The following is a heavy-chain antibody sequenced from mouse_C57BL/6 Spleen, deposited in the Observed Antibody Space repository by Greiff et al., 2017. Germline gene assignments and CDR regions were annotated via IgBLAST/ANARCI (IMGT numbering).Heavy chain of an antibody. CDR1: GYSITSGYY. V-gene: IGHV3-6*01. CDR3: GRVYYGSSYYFDY. CDR2: ISYDGSN. J-gene: IGHJ2*01. Sequence: EVKLVESGPGLVKPSQSLSLTCSVTGYSITSGYYWNWFRQFPGYKLEWMGYISYDGSNNYNPSLKNRISITRDTSKNQFFLKLNAVTAEDTATYCCGRVYYGSSYYFDYWGQGTTLTVSS. D-gene: IGHD1-1*01.